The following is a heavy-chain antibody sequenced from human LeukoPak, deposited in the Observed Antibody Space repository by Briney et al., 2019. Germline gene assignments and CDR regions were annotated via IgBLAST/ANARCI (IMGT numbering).Heavy chain of an antibody. J-gene: IGHJ4*02. D-gene: IGHD1-26*01. CDR1: EFTFSNYW. CDR2: INGDGSHT. Sequence: GGSLRLSCAASEFTFSNYWMNWVRQAPGKGLVWVSLINGDGSHTNYADSVKGRFTISRDDAKNTLYLQMNSLRAEDTAVYYCVRRVNSGTYYYFDYWGQGTLVTVSS. CDR3: VRRVNSGTYYYFDY. V-gene: IGHV3-74*01.